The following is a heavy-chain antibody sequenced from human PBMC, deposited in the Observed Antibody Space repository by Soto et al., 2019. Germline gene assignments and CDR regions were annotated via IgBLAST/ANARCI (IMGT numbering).Heavy chain of an antibody. Sequence: QVQLVQSGAEAKRPGSSVKVSCKASGGTFSSYAISWVRQAPGQGLEWLGGIIPRFGTGNYQQNLQGGLTMTADESTSTVYMELSGLTSGDTAVYYFARERGGYNRGDFEFCGQGTLVTVSS. CDR3: ARERGGYNRGDFEF. J-gene: IGHJ4*02. V-gene: IGHV1-69*01. D-gene: IGHD5-12*01. CDR1: GGTFSSYA. CDR2: IIPRFGTG.